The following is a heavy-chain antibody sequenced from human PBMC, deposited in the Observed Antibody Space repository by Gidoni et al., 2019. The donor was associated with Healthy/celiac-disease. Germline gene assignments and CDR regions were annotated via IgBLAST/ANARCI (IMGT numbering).Heavy chain of an antibody. CDR3: AREAYDSSGSFDY. CDR1: GFTFSRYG. Sequence: QVQLVESGGGVVQPGRALRLSCGASGFTFSRYGMHWVRQAPGKGLEWVAVIWYDGSNKYYADSVKGRFTISRDNSKNTLYLQMNSLRAEDTAVYYCAREAYDSSGSFDYWGQGTLVTVSS. D-gene: IGHD3-22*01. J-gene: IGHJ4*02. V-gene: IGHV3-33*01. CDR2: IWYDGSNK.